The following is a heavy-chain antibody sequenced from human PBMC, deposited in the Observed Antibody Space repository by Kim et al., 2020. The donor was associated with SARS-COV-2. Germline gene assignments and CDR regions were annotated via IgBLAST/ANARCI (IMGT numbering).Heavy chain of an antibody. V-gene: IGHV1-18*04. D-gene: IGHD1-26*01. J-gene: IGHJ6*02. CDR1: GYTFTSYG. CDR3: ARDRRGGSYQLYYYYGMDV. Sequence: ASVKVSCKASGYTFTSYGISWVRQAPGQGLEWMGWISAYNGNTNYAQKLQGRVTMTTDTSTSTAYMELRSLRSDDTAVYYCARDRRGGSYQLYYYYGMDVWGQGTTVTVSS. CDR2: ISAYNGNT.